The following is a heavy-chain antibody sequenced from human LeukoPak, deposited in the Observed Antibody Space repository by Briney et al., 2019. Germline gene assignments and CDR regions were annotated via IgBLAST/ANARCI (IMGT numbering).Heavy chain of an antibody. CDR2: ISYDGSNT. J-gene: IGHJ6*02. D-gene: IGHD6-13*01. V-gene: IGHV3-30-3*01. CDR1: GFTFRSYG. CDR3: ARVNGQSSSWLPRSYHYGMDV. Sequence: PGGSLRLSCAASGFTFRSYGIHWVRQAPGKGLEWVAVISYDGSNTYYVDSVKGRFTISRDNSKNTLYLQMNSLRGEDTAVYYRARVNGQSSSWLPRSYHYGMDVWGQGTTVTVSS.